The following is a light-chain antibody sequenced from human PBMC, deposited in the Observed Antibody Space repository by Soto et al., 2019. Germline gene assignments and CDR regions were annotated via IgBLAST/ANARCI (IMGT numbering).Light chain of an antibody. CDR3: SSYSSSANHYV. V-gene: IGLV2-14*01. CDR1: SSDIGPYNY. Sequence: QSVLAHPASVSWSPGHSITISCIGTSSDIGPYNYVSWYQQHPDKAPKLILYEVTNRPSGASDRFSGSKSGNAAFLTISGLQAEDEADYYCSSYSSSANHYVFGTGTKVTVL. J-gene: IGLJ1*01. CDR2: EVT.